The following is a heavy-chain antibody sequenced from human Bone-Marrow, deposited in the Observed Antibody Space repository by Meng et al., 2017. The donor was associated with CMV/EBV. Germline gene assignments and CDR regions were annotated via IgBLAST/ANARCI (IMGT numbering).Heavy chain of an antibody. Sequence: GSISRSSYYWGWIRQPPGKGLEWIGSIYYSGSTYYNPSLKSRVTISVDTSKNQFSLKLSSVTAADTAVYYCARDLSAAAGFDPFWDYWGQGTLVTVSS. CDR3: ARDLSAAAGFDPFWDY. CDR2: IYYSGST. V-gene: IGHV4-39*07. CDR1: GSISRSSYY. D-gene: IGHD6-13*01. J-gene: IGHJ4*02.